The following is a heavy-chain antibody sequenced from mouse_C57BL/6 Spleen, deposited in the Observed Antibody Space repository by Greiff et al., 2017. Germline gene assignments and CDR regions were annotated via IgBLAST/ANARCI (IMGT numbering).Heavy chain of an antibody. CDR1: GFTFSSYA. CDR2: ISDGGSYT. CDR3: AREYY. Sequence: EVQLQQSGGGLVKPGGSLKLSCAASGFTFSSYAMTWVRQTPEKRLEWVATISDGGSYTYYPDNVKGRYTISRDNAKNNLYLQMSHLKSEDTAMYYCAREYYWGQGTSVTVSS. J-gene: IGHJ4*01. V-gene: IGHV5-4*01.